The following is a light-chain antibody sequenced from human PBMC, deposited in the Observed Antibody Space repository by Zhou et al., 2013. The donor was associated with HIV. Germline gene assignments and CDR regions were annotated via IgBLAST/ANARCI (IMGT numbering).Light chain of an antibody. CDR2: AAS. V-gene: IGKV1-39*01. CDR3: QQSYSTPFT. CDR1: QSISSY. Sequence: DIQMTQSPSSLSASVGDRVTITCRASQSISSYLNWYQQKPGKAPKLLIYAASSLQSGVPSRFSGSGSGTDFTLTISCLQPEDFATYYCQQSYSTPFTFGPGPKWISN. J-gene: IGKJ3*01.